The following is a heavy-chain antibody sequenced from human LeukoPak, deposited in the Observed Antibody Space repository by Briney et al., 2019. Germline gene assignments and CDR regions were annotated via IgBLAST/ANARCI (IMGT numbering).Heavy chain of an antibody. Sequence: GGSLRLSCAASGFAFSSYWMSWVRQAPGKGLEWVANIKQDGSKKYYVDSVKGRFTVSRDNSKNTLYLQMNSLRAEDTAVYYCAKDPYYYDSSGYLGDYYFDYWGQGTLVTVSS. CDR2: IKQDGSKK. D-gene: IGHD3-22*01. CDR1: GFAFSSYW. CDR3: AKDPYYYDSSGYLGDYYFDY. V-gene: IGHV3-7*03. J-gene: IGHJ4*02.